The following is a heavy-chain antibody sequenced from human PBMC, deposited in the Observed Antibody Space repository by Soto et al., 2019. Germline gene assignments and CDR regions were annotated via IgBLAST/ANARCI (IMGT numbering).Heavy chain of an antibody. CDR1: GFTFSSYA. J-gene: IGHJ6*02. CDR3: ARTHPVSSSSSANPIGFYYYYYGMDV. D-gene: IGHD6-6*01. V-gene: IGHV3-30-3*01. Sequence: GGSLRLSCAASGFTFSSYAMHWVRQAPGKGLEWVAVISYDGSNKYYADSVKGRFTISRDNSKNTLYLQMNSLRAEDTAVYYCARTHPVSSSSSANPIGFYYYYYGMDVWGQGTTVTVSS. CDR2: ISYDGSNK.